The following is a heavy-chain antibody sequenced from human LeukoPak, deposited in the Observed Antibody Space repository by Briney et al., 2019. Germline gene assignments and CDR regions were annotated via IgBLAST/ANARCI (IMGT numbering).Heavy chain of an antibody. V-gene: IGHV1-8*01. D-gene: IGHD6-13*01. CDR2: MNPNSSNT. CDR1: GYTFSSYD. Sequence: ASVNVSCKASGYTFSSYDINWVRQATGQGLDWMGWMNPNSSNTGYAQKFQGRVYMTSNTSISTAYMELSSLRSEDTAVYYCTRGLRREQQLLRAFDDWGQGTLVTVSS. CDR3: TRGLRREQQLLRAFDD. J-gene: IGHJ4*02.